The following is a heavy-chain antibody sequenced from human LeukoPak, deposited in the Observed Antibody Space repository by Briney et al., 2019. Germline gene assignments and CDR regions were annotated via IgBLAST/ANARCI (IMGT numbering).Heavy chain of an antibody. D-gene: IGHD1-26*01. CDR3: ARSGRGGAFDI. Sequence: GGSLRLSCAASGFTFSSYAMSWVRQAPGKGLEWVSRIYSDGSRTTYADSVKGRFTISGDNAKNTLYLQMNSLRAEDTAVYYCARSGRGGAFDIWGHGTMVTVSS. CDR2: IYSDGSRT. V-gene: IGHV3-74*01. CDR1: GFTFSSYA. J-gene: IGHJ3*02.